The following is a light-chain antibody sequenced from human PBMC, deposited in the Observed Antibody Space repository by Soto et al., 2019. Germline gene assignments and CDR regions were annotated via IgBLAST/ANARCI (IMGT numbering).Light chain of an antibody. CDR3: QSYDADFVI. V-gene: IGLV2-11*01. Sequence: QSALTQPRSVSGSPGQSVTISCTGSSSDIGAYNYVSWYQQHPGKAPKMLIYDVNKRPSGVPARFSGSKFGNTASLTLSGLQTEDEADYYCQSYDADFVIFGGGTKLTVL. CDR2: DVN. CDR1: SSDIGAYNY. J-gene: IGLJ2*01.